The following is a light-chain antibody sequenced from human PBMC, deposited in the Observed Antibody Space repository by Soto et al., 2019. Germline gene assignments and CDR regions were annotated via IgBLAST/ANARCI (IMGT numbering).Light chain of an antibody. V-gene: IGLV1-44*01. Sequence: QSVLTHPPSASGTPGQTVAISCSGSNSNFGSNTVNWYQQFPGTAPKLLIYGNNHRPSGVPDRFSGSKSDTSASLAISGLLSEDESYYYCATVADSLNGWVFGGGTKLTVL. CDR2: GNN. J-gene: IGLJ3*02. CDR1: NSNFGSNT. CDR3: ATVADSLNGWV.